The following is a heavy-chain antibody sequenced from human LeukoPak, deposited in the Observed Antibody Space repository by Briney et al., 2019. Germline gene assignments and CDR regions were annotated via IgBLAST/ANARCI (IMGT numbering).Heavy chain of an antibody. V-gene: IGHV3-74*01. J-gene: IGHJ4*02. Sequence: PGGSLRLSCAASGFTFSNYWMLWVRQVPGKGLVWVSRIDIEGSGTAYADSVKGRFTVSRDDAKSTLYLQMNSLRAEDTGVYYCARDIMGPGARIDHWGQGTLVTVSS. CDR2: IDIEGSGT. CDR1: GFTFSNYW. D-gene: IGHD1-26*01. CDR3: ARDIMGPGARIDH.